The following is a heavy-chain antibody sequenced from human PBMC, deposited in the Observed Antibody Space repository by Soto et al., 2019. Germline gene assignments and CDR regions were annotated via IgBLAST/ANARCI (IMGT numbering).Heavy chain of an antibody. CDR3: ARGGYGSWIYLTFDY. Sequence: QVQLVQSGAEVKKPGSSVKVSCKAPGGTFSSYAISWVRQAPGQGLEWMGGIIPIFGTANYAQKFQGRVTITADESTSTAYMELSSLRAEDTSLYYCARGGYGSWIYLTFDYWGQGALVTVSS. CDR1: GGTFSSYA. J-gene: IGHJ4*02. CDR2: IIPIFGTA. D-gene: IGHD3-10*01. V-gene: IGHV1-69*12.